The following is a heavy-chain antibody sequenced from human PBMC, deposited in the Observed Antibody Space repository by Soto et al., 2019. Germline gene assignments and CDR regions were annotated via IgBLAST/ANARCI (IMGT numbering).Heavy chain of an antibody. J-gene: IGHJ5*02. CDR1: GFDFSNYW. Sequence: PGGSLRLSCGASGFDFSNYWMHWVRQAPGMGLVWVSRITSDGSSTNYADSVKGRFTISRDNAKNTLYLQMNSLRAEDTAVYYCARADYYDRRGYRFNWFDPWGQGTLVTVSS. CDR2: ITSDGSST. V-gene: IGHV3-74*01. CDR3: ARADYYDRRGYRFNWFDP. D-gene: IGHD3-22*01.